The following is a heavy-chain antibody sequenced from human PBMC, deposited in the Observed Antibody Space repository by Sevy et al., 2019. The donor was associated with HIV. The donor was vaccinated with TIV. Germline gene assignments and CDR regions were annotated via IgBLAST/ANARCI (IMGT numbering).Heavy chain of an antibody. CDR1: GFTFSRYT. Sequence: GGSLRLSCAASGFTFSRYTMTWVRQTPGKGLEWVSSLTSTDKAFYVDSVKGRFTITRDTSKNMLYLQMNSLRAEDTAVYYCGKALTMWWEKDAFNIWGHGTSVTVSS. CDR2: LTSTDKA. V-gene: IGHV3-23*01. D-gene: IGHD2-21*01. CDR3: GKALTMWWEKDAFNI. J-gene: IGHJ3*02.